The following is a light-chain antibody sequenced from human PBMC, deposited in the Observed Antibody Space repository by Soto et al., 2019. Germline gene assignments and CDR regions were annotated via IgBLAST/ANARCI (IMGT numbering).Light chain of an antibody. CDR3: QKYNSAPRT. J-gene: IGKJ1*01. Sequence: DIQMTQSPSSLSASVGDRVTITCRASQGISNYLAWYQQKPGKVPKLLIYAASTLQSGVPSRFSGSGSGTDLTLPISRLQPEDVATYYCQKYNSAPRTFGHGTKVELK. V-gene: IGKV1-27*01. CDR1: QGISNY. CDR2: AAS.